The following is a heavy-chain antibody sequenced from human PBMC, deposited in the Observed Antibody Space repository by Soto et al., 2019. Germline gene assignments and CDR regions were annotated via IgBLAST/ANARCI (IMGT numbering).Heavy chain of an antibody. J-gene: IGHJ6*03. CDR1: GYTFTSYD. Sequence: ASVKVSCKASGYTFTSYDINWVRQATGQGLEWMGWMNPNSGNTGYAQKFQGRVTMTRNTSISTAYMELSSLRSEDTAVYYCARTEQLVSYYYYYMDVWGKGTTVTV. CDR2: MNPNSGNT. CDR3: ARTEQLVSYYYYYMDV. D-gene: IGHD6-6*01. V-gene: IGHV1-8*01.